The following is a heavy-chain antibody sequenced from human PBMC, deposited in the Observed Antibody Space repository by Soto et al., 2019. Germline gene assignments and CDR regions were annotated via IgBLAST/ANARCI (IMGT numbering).Heavy chain of an antibody. CDR3: ARTESFSTTWAGWFDP. V-gene: IGHV4-38-2*01. D-gene: IGHD6-13*01. CDR1: DYSIIRGYY. J-gene: IGHJ5*02. Sequence: SETLSLTCAVSDYSIIRGYYWGWIRQPPGKGLEWIGSIYHSGSTYYNPSLKSRVTISVGTSKNQFSLKLTSVTAADTAVYYCARTESFSTTWAGWFDPWGLGTPVTAPQ. CDR2: IYHSGST.